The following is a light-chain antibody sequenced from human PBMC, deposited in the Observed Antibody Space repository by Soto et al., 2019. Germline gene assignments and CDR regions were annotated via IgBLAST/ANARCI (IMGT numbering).Light chain of an antibody. CDR1: QSVGGTF. V-gene: IGKV3-20*01. CDR2: GAS. CDR3: QQYGGSPRT. Sequence: ESVWTQSPGTLSFSPGEGATLSCRASQSVGGTFLAWYQQKGGQAPRLLIHGASNRATGIPDRFSGSGSGTDFTLTISRLEPEDFAVYYCQQYGGSPRTFGQGTKVDIK. J-gene: IGKJ1*01.